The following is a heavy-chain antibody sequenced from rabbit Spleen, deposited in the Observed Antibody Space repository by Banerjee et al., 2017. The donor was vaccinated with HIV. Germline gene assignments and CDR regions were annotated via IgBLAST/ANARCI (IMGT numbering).Heavy chain of an antibody. J-gene: IGHJ6*01. Sequence: QSLEESAGGLVQPGGSLKLSCKASGFTLNSYWMSWVRQAPGKGLEWISCIAGSSSGFTYSETWAKGRLTISKTSSTTVTLQMTSLKVADTATYFCARDTGTSFSTYGMDLWGPGTLVTVS. V-gene: IGHV1S40*01. CDR1: GFTLNSYW. CDR2: IAGSSSGFT. CDR3: ARDTGTSFSTYGMDL. D-gene: IGHD7-1*01.